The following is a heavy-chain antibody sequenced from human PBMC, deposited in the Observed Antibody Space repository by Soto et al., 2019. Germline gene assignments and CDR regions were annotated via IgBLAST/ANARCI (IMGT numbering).Heavy chain of an antibody. CDR2: VNPLLGTA. CDR1: GGSLSNIT. V-gene: IGHV1-69*08. J-gene: IGHJ4*02. CDR3: ERLPLDS. Sequence: QVQLVQSGAEVKKPGSSVRVSCKISGGSLSNITVSWVRQAPGLGLEWMGRVNPLLGTANYAQKFQGRFTLSADRSTNTAYMDMTSLTSDDSAMYYCERLPLDSWGQGTLVTVSS.